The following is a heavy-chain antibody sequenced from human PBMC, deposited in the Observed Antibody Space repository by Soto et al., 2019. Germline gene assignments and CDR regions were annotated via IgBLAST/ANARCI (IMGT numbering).Heavy chain of an antibody. CDR3: ARIRFSEGQLLRYFDTLDYYFDY. J-gene: IGHJ4*02. D-gene: IGHD3-9*01. V-gene: IGHV2-70*01. Sequence: ESGPTLVNPTQTRTLTCTFSGFSLSTSGMCVSWIRQPPGKSLEWLALIDWDDDKYYSTSLKTRLTISKDTSKNQAVLTMTNMDPVDTATYYCARIRFSEGQLLRYFDTLDYYFDYWGQGTLVTVSS. CDR1: GFSLSTSGMC. CDR2: IDWDDDK.